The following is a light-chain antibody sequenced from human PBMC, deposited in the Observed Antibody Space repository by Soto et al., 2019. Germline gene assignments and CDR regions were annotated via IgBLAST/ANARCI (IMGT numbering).Light chain of an antibody. CDR2: GAS. CDR3: QQYNSWPLT. Sequence: EIVLTQSPGTLSLSPGDRGTLSCRASQSVSSSYLAWYQQKPGQAPRLLIYGASNRATGIPDRFSGSGSGTDFTLTISRLEPEDFAVYYCQQYNSWPLTFGGGIKVEIK. J-gene: IGKJ4*01. V-gene: IGKV3-20*01. CDR1: QSVSSSY.